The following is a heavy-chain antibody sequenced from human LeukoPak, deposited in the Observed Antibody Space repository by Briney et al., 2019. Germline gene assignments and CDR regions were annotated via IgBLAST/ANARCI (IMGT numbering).Heavy chain of an antibody. J-gene: IGHJ3*02. Sequence: SETLSLTCTVSGGSISSSSYYWGWIRQPPGKGLEWIGSIYYSGSTYYNPSLKSRVTISVDTSKNQFSLKLSSVTAADTAVYYCARRCDGSSGYYYFDTFDIWGQGTMVTVSS. V-gene: IGHV4-39*01. CDR3: ARRCDGSSGYYYFDTFDI. CDR2: IYYSGST. D-gene: IGHD3-22*01. CDR1: GGSISSSSYY.